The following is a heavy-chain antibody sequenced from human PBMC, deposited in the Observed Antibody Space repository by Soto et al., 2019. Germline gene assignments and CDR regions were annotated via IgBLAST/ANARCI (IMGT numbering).Heavy chain of an antibody. D-gene: IGHD4-4*01. V-gene: IGHV1-18*01. CDR3: AGEGNDCDY. J-gene: IGHJ4*02. CDR1: RYTFTSYR. CDR2: ISAYNGNT. Sequence: QVQLVQSGAEVKKPGASVKVSCKASRYTFTSYRISWASEAPGQGLERMGWISAYNGNTEYAQKLQGRVTMTTDTSTSGAGVRVSSLRSGGATGYCAAGEGNDCDYWGQGTLVTVSS.